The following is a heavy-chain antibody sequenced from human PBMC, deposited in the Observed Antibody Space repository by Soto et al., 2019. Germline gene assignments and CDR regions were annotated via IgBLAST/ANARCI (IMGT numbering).Heavy chain of an antibody. D-gene: IGHD3-3*01. CDR1: GGSISSYY. CDR2: IYYSGST. Sequence: SETLSLTCTVSGGSISSYYWSWIRQPPGKGLEWIGYIYYSGSTNYNPSLKSRVTISVDTSKNQFSLKLSAVAAAATAVYYSARTCYDLGDHRFDPWGQGTLVTVSS. V-gene: IGHV4-59*01. CDR3: ARTCYDLGDHRFDP. J-gene: IGHJ5*02.